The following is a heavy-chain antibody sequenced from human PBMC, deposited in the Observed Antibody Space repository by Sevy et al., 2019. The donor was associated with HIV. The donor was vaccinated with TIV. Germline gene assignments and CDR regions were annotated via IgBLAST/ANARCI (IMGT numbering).Heavy chain of an antibody. CDR2: ISYDGSNK. J-gene: IGHJ4*02. CDR3: AKDRTTGIAAAGTPFDY. V-gene: IGHV3-30*18. D-gene: IGHD6-13*01. Sequence: GGSLRLSCAASGFTFSSYGMHWVRQAPGKGLEWVAVISYDGSNKYYAASVKGRFTSSRDNSKNTLYLQMNSLKAEDTAVYYCAKDRTTGIAAAGTPFDYWGQGTLVTVSS. CDR1: GFTFSSYG.